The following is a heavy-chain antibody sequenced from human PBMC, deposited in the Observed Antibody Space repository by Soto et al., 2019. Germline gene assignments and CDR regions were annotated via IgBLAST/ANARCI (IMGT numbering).Heavy chain of an antibody. V-gene: IGHV1-18*01. Sequence: QVHLVQSGAEVKKPVASVKVSCKGSGYTFTTYGITWVRQAPGQGLEWMGWISAHNGNTNYAQKLQGRVTVTRDTSTSPAYMELRSLRSDDTAVYYCARGRYGDYWGQGALVTVSS. CDR2: ISAHNGNT. D-gene: IGHD1-1*01. CDR1: GYTFTTYG. J-gene: IGHJ4*02. CDR3: ARGRYGDY.